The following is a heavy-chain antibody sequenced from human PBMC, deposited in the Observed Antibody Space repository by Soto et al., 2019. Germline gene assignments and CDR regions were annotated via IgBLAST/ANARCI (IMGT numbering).Heavy chain of an antibody. Sequence: ASVKVSCKASCYTFSSYGITWVRQAPGQGLEWMGLIITYNGNTNYAQKLQGRVTMTTDTSTSTAYMELRSLRYADTAVYYCAREFDYWGQGTLVTVYS. V-gene: IGHV1-18*04. CDR2: IITYNGNT. CDR3: AREFDY. CDR1: CYTFSSYG. J-gene: IGHJ4*02.